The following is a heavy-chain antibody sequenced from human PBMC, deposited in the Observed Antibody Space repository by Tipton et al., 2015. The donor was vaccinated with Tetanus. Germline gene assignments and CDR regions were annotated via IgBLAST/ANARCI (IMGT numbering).Heavy chain of an antibody. CDR3: ARAANRSRRRGYDV. D-gene: IGHD2-15*01. J-gene: IGHJ3*01. Sequence: LRLSCSVSGGSISSDAHYWSWIRQPPGKGLEWLGYISHSGTTNYNPSLMSRVTLSLDTARGQFSLKLTSVTAADAAVYYCARAANRSRRRGYDVWGQGKMVIVSS. CDR2: ISHSGTT. V-gene: IGHV4-30-4*01. CDR1: GGSISSDAHY.